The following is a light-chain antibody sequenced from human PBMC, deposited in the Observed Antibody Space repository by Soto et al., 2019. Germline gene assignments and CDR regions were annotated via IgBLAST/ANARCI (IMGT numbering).Light chain of an antibody. CDR3: SSYAGSNNV. CDR2: EVN. V-gene: IGLV2-8*01. J-gene: IGLJ1*01. Sequence: QSALTQPPSASGSPGQSVTISCTGTSSDVGGYNYDSWYQQHPGKAPKLIIYEVNKRPSGVPDRFSGSKSGNTASLAVSGLQVEDEADYYCSSYAGSNNVFGTGTKLTVL. CDR1: SSDVGGYNY.